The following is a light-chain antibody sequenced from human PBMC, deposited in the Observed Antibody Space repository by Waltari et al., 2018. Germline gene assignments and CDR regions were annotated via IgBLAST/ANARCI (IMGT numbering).Light chain of an antibody. V-gene: IGKV3-11*01. CDR2: DAS. CDR3: QQRSNWPPRLT. J-gene: IGKJ4*01. Sequence: ESVLTQSPATLSLSPGERASISCRASQSVSTYLAWYQQKPGQAPRLLIYDASKRATGIPARFSGSGSGTDFTLTISSLEPEDFAVYYCQQRSNWPPRLTFGGGTKVEIK. CDR1: QSVSTY.